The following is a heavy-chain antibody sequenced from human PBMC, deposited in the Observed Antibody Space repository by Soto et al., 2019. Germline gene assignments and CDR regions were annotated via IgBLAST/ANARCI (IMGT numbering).Heavy chain of an antibody. D-gene: IGHD3-22*01. CDR2: IIPIFGTA. CDR3: APTYYYDSSGYWASVS. J-gene: IGHJ4*02. Sequence: SVKVSCKASGGTFSSYAISWVRQAPGQGLEWMGGIIPIFGTANYAQKFQGRVTITADESTSTAYMELSSLRSEDTAVYYCAPTYYYDSSGYWASVSWGQGTLVTVSS. CDR1: GGTFSSYA. V-gene: IGHV1-69*13.